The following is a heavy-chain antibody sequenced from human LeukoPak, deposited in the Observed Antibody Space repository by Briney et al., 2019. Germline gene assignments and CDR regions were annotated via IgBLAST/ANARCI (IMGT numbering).Heavy chain of an antibody. CDR3: ARAPMVRGVMRTNWFDP. Sequence: ASVKVSCKASGYTFTSYDINWVRQATGQGLEWMGWMNPNSGNTGYAQKFQGRVTMTRNTSISTAYMELSSLRSEDTAVYYCARAPMVRGVMRTNWFDPWGQGTLVTVSS. D-gene: IGHD3-10*01. V-gene: IGHV1-8*01. CDR2: MNPNSGNT. J-gene: IGHJ5*02. CDR1: GYTFTSYD.